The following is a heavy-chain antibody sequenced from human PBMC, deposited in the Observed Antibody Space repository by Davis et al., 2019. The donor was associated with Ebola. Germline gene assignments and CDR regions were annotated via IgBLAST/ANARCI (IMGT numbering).Heavy chain of an antibody. J-gene: IGHJ6*02. V-gene: IGHV3-30-3*01. CDR2: ISYDGSNK. Sequence: GESLKISCAASGFTFSSYAMHWVRQAPGKGLEWVAVISYDGSNKYYADSVKGRFTISRDNSKNTLYLQMNSRRAEDTAVYYCARVGCSSTSCYLWDYYYGMDVWGQGTTVTVSS. CDR3: ARVGCSSTSCYLWDYYYGMDV. D-gene: IGHD2-2*01. CDR1: GFTFSSYA.